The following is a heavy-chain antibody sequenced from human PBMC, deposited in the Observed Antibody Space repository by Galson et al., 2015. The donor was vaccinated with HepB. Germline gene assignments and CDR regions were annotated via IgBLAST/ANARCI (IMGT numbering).Heavy chain of an antibody. V-gene: IGHV6-1*01. J-gene: IGHJ5*02. CDR2: TYYRSKWYN. D-gene: IGHD1-1*01. CDR1: GDSVSSNSAA. Sequence: CAISGDSVSSNSAAWNWIRQSPSRGLEWLGRTYYRSKWYNDYAVSVKSRITINPDTSKNQFSLQLNSVTPEDTAVYYCARGTGTTLGAWFDPWGQGTLVTVSS. CDR3: ARGTGTTLGAWFDP.